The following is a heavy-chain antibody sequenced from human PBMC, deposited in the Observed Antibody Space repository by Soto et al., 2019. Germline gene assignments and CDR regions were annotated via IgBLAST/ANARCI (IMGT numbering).Heavy chain of an antibody. Sequence: TSETLSLTCAVYGGSFSGYYWSWIRQPPGKGLEWIGEINHSGSTNYNPSLKSRVTISVDTSKNQFSLKLCSVTAADTAVYYCVRGFPRNIVATMWSYYYYYYMDVWGKGTTVTVSS. V-gene: IGHV4-34*01. CDR1: GGSFSGYY. CDR2: INHSGST. CDR3: VRGFPRNIVATMWSYYYYYYMDV. D-gene: IGHD5-12*01. J-gene: IGHJ6*03.